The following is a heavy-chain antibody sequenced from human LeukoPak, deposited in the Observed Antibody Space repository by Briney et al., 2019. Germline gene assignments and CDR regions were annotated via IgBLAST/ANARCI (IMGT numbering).Heavy chain of an antibody. Sequence: GGSLRLSCAASGFTFDDYAMHWVRQAPGKGLEWVSGISWNSGSIGYADSVKGRFTISRDNAKNSLYLQMNSLRAEDTALYYCAKGTSTLGWLGFFDYWGQGTLVTVSS. J-gene: IGHJ4*02. D-gene: IGHD5-18*01. CDR3: AKGTSTLGWLGFFDY. V-gene: IGHV3-9*01. CDR2: ISWNSGSI. CDR1: GFTFDDYA.